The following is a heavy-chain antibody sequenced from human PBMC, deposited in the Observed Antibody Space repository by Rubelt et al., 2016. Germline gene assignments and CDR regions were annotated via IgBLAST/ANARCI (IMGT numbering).Heavy chain of an antibody. CDR3: ARHWLPVSYMDV. CDR1: GGSISSSSYY. V-gene: IGHV4-39*01. Sequence: QLQLQESGPGLVKPSETLSLTCTVSGGSISSSSYYWGWIRQPPGKGLEWIGSIYYSGSTYYKPSLKSGVTISVDTSKNQFSLKLSSVTAADTAVYYCARHWLPVSYMDVWGKGTTVSVSS. CDR2: IYYSGST. D-gene: IGHD6-19*01. J-gene: IGHJ6*03.